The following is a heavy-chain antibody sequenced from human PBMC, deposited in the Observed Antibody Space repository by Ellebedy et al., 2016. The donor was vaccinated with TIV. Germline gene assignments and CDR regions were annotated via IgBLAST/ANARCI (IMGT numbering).Heavy chain of an antibody. CDR2: ISRTGGMT. D-gene: IGHD5-18*01. Sequence: GESLKISCVASGFRFSSSAMSWLRQAPGKGLEWVAAISRTGGMTYFADSVKGRFSISRDNSKNTVDLQLNTLRVDDTAIYFCAKEGVYSYGYADYFDFWGPGTLVTVSS. CDR1: GFRFSSSA. V-gene: IGHV3-23*01. J-gene: IGHJ4*02. CDR3: AKEGVYSYGYADYFDF.